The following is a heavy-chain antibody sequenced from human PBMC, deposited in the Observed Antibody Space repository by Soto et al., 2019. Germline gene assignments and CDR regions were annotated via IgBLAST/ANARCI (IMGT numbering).Heavy chain of an antibody. CDR1: RYILIESS. CDR2: FDPEDDER. Sequence: QVQLVQSGAEVKKPGASLRVSCKVSRYILIESSIHWVRQAPGKGLEWMGGFDPEDDERIYAQNFKGRVTMTENKSTDTANMELSSLRSDDTAVYYCGTNVHLLNLTHDALAFWGQGKLVIVSS. J-gene: IGHJ3*01. V-gene: IGHV1-24*01. CDR3: GTNVHLLNLTHDALAF. D-gene: IGHD1-1*01.